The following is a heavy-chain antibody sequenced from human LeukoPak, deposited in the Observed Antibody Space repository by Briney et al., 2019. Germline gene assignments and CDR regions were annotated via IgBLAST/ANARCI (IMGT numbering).Heavy chain of an antibody. CDR1: GFTFSSYS. CDR2: IKQDGSEK. J-gene: IGHJ4*02. Sequence: PGGSLRLSCAASGFTFSSYSMNWVRQAPGKGLEWVARIKQDGSEKHYVDSVKGRFTISRDNAKNSLYMQMNSLRAEDTAVYSCARGGWTFDNWGQGTLVTVSS. CDR3: ARGGWTFDN. V-gene: IGHV3-7*01. D-gene: IGHD3/OR15-3a*01.